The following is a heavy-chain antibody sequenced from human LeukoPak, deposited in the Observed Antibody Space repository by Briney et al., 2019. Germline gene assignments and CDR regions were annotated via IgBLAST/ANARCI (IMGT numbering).Heavy chain of an antibody. D-gene: IGHD1-26*01. Sequence: SETLSLTCTVSGGSISTYYWSWIRQPPGKGLEWIGYIYSSGSTNYNPSLKSRVTISVDTSKNQFSLKLSSVTAADTAVYYCARQKWGGGNAFAIWGQGTMVTVSS. CDR1: GGSISTYY. V-gene: IGHV4-59*08. J-gene: IGHJ3*02. CDR2: IYSSGST. CDR3: ARQKWGGGNAFAI.